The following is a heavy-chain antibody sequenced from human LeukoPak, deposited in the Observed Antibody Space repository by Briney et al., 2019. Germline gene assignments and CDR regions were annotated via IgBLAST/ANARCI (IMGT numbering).Heavy chain of an antibody. CDR3: APSFVFGNA. D-gene: IGHD3-3*01. J-gene: IGHJ5*02. V-gene: IGHV3-30-3*01. CDR2: ISYDGSNK. CDR1: GFTFSSYA. Sequence: GGSLRLSCAASGFTFSSYAMHWVRQAPGKGLEWVAVISYDGSNKYYADSVKGRFTISRDNSKNTLYLQMNSLRAEDTAVYYCAPSFVFGNAWGQGTRVTVSS.